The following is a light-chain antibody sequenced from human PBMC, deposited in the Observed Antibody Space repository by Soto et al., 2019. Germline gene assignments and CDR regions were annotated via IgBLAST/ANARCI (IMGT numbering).Light chain of an antibody. CDR2: AAS. V-gene: IGKV1-9*01. CDR3: QQLNSYPAIT. CDR1: QGISSY. Sequence: DIQMTQSPSSLSASEGDRVTITCRASQGISSYLAWYQQKPGKAPKLLIYAASTLQSGVPSRFSGSGSGTEFTLTISSLQPEDFATYYCQQLNSYPAITFGQGTLLEIK. J-gene: IGKJ5*01.